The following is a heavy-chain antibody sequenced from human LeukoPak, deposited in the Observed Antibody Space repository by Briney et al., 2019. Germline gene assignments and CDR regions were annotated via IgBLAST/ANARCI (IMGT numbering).Heavy chain of an antibody. CDR3: ARDRSGMATISG. CDR1: GGSISSYY. D-gene: IGHD5-24*01. Sequence: SETLSLTCTVSGGSISSYYWSWIRQPPGKGLEWIGYIYYSGSTDYNPSLKSRVTISVDTSRNQFSLKLSSVTAADTAVYYCARDRSGMATISGWGQGTLVTVSS. J-gene: IGHJ4*02. V-gene: IGHV4-59*01. CDR2: IYYSGST.